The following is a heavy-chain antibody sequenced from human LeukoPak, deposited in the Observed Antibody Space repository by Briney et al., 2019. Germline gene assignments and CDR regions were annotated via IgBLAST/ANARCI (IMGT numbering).Heavy chain of an antibody. CDR2: INTYNGNT. V-gene: IGHV1-18*01. J-gene: IGHJ4*02. D-gene: IGHD3-10*01. CDR3: ARDPNYYGSGSYYNVGFFVL. Sequence: ASVKVSCKASGYTFTSFGISWVRQAPGQGLEWMGWINTYNGNTNYAQKLQGRVTMTTDTSTSTAYMELRSLRSDDTAVYYCARDPNYYGSGSYYNVGFFVLWGQGTLVTVSS. CDR1: GYTFTSFG.